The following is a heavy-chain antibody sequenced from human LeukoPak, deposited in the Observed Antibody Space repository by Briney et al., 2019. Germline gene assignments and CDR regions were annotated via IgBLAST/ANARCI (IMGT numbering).Heavy chain of an antibody. CDR3: ARRGYSNGGFDY. CDR2: IYHSGST. V-gene: IGHV4-38-2*02. J-gene: IGHJ4*02. CDR1: GGSISSYY. Sequence: SETLSLTCTVSGGSISSYYWGWIRQPPGKGLEWIGSIYHSGSTYYNPSLKSRVTISVDTSKNQFSLKLSSVTAADTAVYYCARRGYSNGGFDYWGQGTLVTVSS. D-gene: IGHD4-11*01.